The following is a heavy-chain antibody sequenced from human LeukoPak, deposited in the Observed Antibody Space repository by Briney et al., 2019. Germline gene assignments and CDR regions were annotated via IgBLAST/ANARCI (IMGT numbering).Heavy chain of an antibody. J-gene: IGHJ6*02. CDR1: GGSFSGYY. V-gene: IGHV4-34*01. CDR2: INHSGST. D-gene: IGHD2-2*02. CDR3: ARVPYTIVVVPAAIYGDYYYYGMDV. Sequence: PSETLSLTCAVYGGSFSGYYWSWIRQPPGKGLEWIGEINHSGSTNYNPSLKSRVTISVDTSKNQFSLKLSSVTAADTAVYYCARVPYTIVVVPAAIYGDYYYYGMDVWGQGTTVTVSS.